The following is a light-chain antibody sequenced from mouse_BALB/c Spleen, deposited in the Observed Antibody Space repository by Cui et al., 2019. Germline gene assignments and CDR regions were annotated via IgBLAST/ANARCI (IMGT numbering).Light chain of an antibody. Sequence: QIVLTQSPAIMSASPGEKVTITCSASSSVSYMHWFQQKTGTYPKLWIYSTANLASGVPARFSGSGSGTSYSLTISRMEAEDAATYYCQQRSSYPYTFGGGTKLEIK. CDR3: QQRSSYPYT. V-gene: IGKV4-57*01. J-gene: IGKJ2*01. CDR2: STA. CDR1: SSVSY.